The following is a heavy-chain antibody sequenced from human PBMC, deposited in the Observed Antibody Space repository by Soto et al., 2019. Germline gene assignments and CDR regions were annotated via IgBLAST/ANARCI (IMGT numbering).Heavy chain of an antibody. CDR3: ATVHSGYDLGLHYDY. J-gene: IGHJ4*02. CDR1: GFTFSSYW. Sequence: GGSLRLSCAASGFTFSSYWMHWVRQAPGKGLVWVSRINSDWSSTSYADSVKGRFTISRDNAKNTLYLQMSSLRAEDTAVYYCATVHSGYDLGLHYDYWAQGTLVTVSS. D-gene: IGHD5-12*01. V-gene: IGHV3-74*01. CDR2: INSDWSST.